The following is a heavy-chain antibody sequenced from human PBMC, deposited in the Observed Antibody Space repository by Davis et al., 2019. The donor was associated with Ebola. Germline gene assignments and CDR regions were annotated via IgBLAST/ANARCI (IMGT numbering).Heavy chain of an antibody. Sequence: GESLKISCTASAFPFDKYAMSWVRQAPGKGLEWVAFIGGSGLNAFYTNSVKGRFTISRDNSRNTVYLQMSNLSAEDTAVYYCARHEGFWSGHFDHWGRGSRVTVSS. V-gene: IGHV3-23*01. CDR3: ARHEGFWSGHFDH. D-gene: IGHD3-3*01. CDR1: AFPFDKYA. CDR2: IGGSGLNA. J-gene: IGHJ4*02.